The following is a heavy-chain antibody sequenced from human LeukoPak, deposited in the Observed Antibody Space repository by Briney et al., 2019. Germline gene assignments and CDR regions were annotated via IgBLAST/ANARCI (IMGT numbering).Heavy chain of an antibody. J-gene: IGHJ2*01. CDR1: SGSFSSVK. CDR2: IYYSGST. Sequence: PSETLSLTCTVPSGSFSSVKWSWIAQPPGKGLEWIGYIYYSGSTNYNPSLKSRVTISVDTSKNQFSLKLSSVTAADAAVYDCPRVHGDLLWYFDLWGRGNLVTVSS. D-gene: IGHD4-17*01. CDR3: PRVHGDLLWYFDL. V-gene: IGHV4-59*01.